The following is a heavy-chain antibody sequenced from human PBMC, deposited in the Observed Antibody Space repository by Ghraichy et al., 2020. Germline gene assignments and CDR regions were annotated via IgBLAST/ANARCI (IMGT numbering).Heavy chain of an antibody. CDR1: GFTFSSYG. Sequence: LTCAASGFTFSSYGMHWVRQAPGKGLEWVAVIWYDGSNKYYADSVKGRFTISRDNSKNTLYLQMNSLRAEDTAVYYCARERIWGSGWFPAGDYWGQGTLVTVSS. D-gene: IGHD6-19*01. J-gene: IGHJ4*02. CDR2: IWYDGSNK. V-gene: IGHV3-33*01. CDR3: ARERIWGSGWFPAGDY.